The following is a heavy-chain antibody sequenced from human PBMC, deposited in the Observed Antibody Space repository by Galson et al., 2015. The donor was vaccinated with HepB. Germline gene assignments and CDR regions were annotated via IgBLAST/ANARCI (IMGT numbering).Heavy chain of an antibody. J-gene: IGHJ3*02. CDR1: GFTFSSYA. D-gene: IGHD3-22*01. CDR2: IRAYGGST. V-gene: IGHV3-23*01. Sequence: SLRLSCAASGFTFSSYAMSWVRQAPGKGLEWVSAIRAYGGSTYYADSVKGRFTISRDNSKNTLYLQMNSLRAEDSAVYYCAKWGSSGYYHHRAAFDIWGQGTMVTVSS. CDR3: AKWGSSGYYHHRAAFDI.